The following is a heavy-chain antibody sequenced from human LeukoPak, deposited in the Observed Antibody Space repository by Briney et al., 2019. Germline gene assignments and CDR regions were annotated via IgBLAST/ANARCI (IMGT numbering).Heavy chain of an antibody. CDR2: ISYDGSDK. D-gene: IGHD3-9*01. Sequence: PGGSLRLSCAASAFTFSSYGMHWVRQAPGKGLQWVAVISYDGSDKYYADSVKGRFTISRDNSKNTVYLQMNNLRGDDTAVYYCAKDKELRYFDWLFDLDYWGQGTLVTVSS. CDR3: AKDKELRYFDWLFDLDY. J-gene: IGHJ4*02. V-gene: IGHV3-30*18. CDR1: AFTFSSYG.